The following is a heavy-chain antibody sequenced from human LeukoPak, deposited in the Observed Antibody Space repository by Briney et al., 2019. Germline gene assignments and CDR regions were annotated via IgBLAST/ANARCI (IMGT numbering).Heavy chain of an antibody. D-gene: IGHD4-11*01. V-gene: IGHV4-38-2*02. CDR1: GYSINSGYY. CDR2: IYHSGNT. CDR3: ARGRVSSSTWYSTYYYFFYMDF. Sequence: SETLSLTCTVSGYSINSGYYWGWIRQPPGKGLEWIGTIYHSGNTYYNPSLKSRVTISVDTSNNFFSLRLRSVTAADTAVYFCARGRVSSSTWYSTYYYFFYMDFWGKGTTVTVSS. J-gene: IGHJ6*03.